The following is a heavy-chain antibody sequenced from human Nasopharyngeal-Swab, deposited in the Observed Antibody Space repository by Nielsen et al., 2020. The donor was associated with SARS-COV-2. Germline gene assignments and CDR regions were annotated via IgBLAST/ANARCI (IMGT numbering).Heavy chain of an antibody. CDR3: ARGPQQQLEYYFDY. Sequence: GESLKISCAVSGLTVSSTYMSWVRQAPGKGLEWVSVTEIGGTTHYADSVKGRFSISRDNSKNTLYLQMNSLRAEDTAVCYCARGPQQQLEYYFDYWGQGTLVTVSS. V-gene: IGHV3-53*05. CDR1: GLTVSSTY. D-gene: IGHD6-13*01. CDR2: TEIGGTT. J-gene: IGHJ4*02.